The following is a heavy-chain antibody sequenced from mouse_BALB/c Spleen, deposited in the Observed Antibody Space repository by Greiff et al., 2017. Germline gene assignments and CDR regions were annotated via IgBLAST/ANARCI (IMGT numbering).Heavy chain of an antibody. CDR3: ARDGNYEDAWFAY. J-gene: IGHJ3*01. V-gene: IGHV5-9-4*01. D-gene: IGHD2-1*01. CDR2: ISSGGSYT. CDR1: GFTFSSYA. Sequence: DVHLVESGGGLVKPGGSLKLSCAASGFTFSSYAMSWVRQSPEKRLEWVAEISSGGSYTYYPDTVTGRFTISRDNAKNTLYLEMSSLRSEDTAMYYCARDGNYEDAWFAYWGQGTLVTVSA.